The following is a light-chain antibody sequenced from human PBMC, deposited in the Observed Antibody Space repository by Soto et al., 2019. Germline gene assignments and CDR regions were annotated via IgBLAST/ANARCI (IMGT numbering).Light chain of an antibody. V-gene: IGLV2-14*03. CDR2: YVD. CDR1: SRDVGAYDY. J-gene: IGLJ1*01. CDR3: SSYTISRTNV. Sequence: QSALTQPASVSGSPGQSITISCTGTSRDVGAYDYVSWYLQYPDKAPQLLIYYVDHRPSGVSNRFSGSKSGNTASLTISGLQGEDEADYYCSSYTISRTNVFGTGTKLTVL.